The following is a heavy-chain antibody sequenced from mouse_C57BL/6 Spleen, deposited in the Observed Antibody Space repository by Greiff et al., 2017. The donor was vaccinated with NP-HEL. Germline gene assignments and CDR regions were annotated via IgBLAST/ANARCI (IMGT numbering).Heavy chain of an antibody. CDR1: GFTFSDYY. J-gene: IGHJ2*01. CDR2: INYDGSST. D-gene: IGHD2-4*01. Sequence: EVQVVESEGGLVQPGSSMKLSCTASGFTFSDYYMAWVRQVPEKGLEWVANINYDGSSTYYLDSLKSRFIISRDNAKNILYLQMSSLKSEDTATYYCARDDYYFDYWGQGTTLTVSS. V-gene: IGHV5-16*01. CDR3: ARDDYYFDY.